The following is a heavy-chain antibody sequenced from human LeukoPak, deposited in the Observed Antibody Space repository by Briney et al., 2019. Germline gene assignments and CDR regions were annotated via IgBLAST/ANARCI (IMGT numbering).Heavy chain of an antibody. CDR3: ARVIKNYYDSGGYVDY. V-gene: IGHV3-48*01. CDR1: GFTFSSYS. Sequence: GGSLRLSCAASGFTFSSYSMNWVRQAPGKGLEWVSYISSSSSTIYYADSVKGRFTISRDNAKNSLYLQMNSLRAEDTAVYYCARVIKNYYDSGGYVDYWGQGTLVTVSS. D-gene: IGHD3-22*01. CDR2: ISSSSSTI. J-gene: IGHJ4*02.